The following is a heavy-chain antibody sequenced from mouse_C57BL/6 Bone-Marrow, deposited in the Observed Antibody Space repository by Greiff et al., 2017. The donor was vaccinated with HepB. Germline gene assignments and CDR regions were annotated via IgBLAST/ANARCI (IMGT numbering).Heavy chain of an antibody. CDR1: GYTFTNYW. CDR3: ARRSPYYYGSSYGY. D-gene: IGHD1-1*01. Sequence: VQLQQSGAELVRPGTSVKMSCKASGYTFTNYWIGWAKQRPGHGLEWIGDIYPGGGYTNYNEKFKGKAPLTADKSSSTAYMQFSSLTSEDSAIYYCARRSPYYYGSSYGYWGQGTTLTVSS. CDR2: IYPGGGYT. J-gene: IGHJ2*01. V-gene: IGHV1-63*01.